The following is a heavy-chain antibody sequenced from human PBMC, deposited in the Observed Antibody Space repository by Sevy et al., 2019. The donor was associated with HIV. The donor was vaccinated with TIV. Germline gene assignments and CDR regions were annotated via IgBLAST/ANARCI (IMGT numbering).Heavy chain of an antibody. D-gene: IGHD2-2*01. CDR3: AQAPPVVVVPGAPSWFDP. J-gene: IGHJ5*02. V-gene: IGHV4-34*01. CDR2: INHSGST. CDR1: GGSFSGYY. Sequence: SETLYLTCAVYGGSFSGYYWNWIRQTPGKGLEWIGEINHSGSTNYNPSLKSRVTISVDTSKNQFSLRLNSVTAADTAVYYCAQAPPVVVVPGAPSWFDPWGQGTLVTVSS.